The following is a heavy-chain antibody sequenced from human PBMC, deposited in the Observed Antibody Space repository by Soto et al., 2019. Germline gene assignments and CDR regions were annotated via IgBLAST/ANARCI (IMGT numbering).Heavy chain of an antibody. Sequence: PGGSLRLSCAASGFTFSSYSMNWVRQAPGKGLEWVSSISSSSSYIYYADSVKGRFTISRDNAKNSLYLQMNSLRAEDTAVYYCASGYDFWSGYPPWGQGTLVTVSS. D-gene: IGHD3-3*01. CDR3: ASGYDFWSGYPP. CDR1: GFTFSSYS. V-gene: IGHV3-21*01. J-gene: IGHJ5*02. CDR2: ISSSSSYI.